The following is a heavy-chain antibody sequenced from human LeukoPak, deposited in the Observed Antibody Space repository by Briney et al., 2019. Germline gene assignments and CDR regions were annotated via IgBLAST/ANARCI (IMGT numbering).Heavy chain of an antibody. CDR3: ARGYRGLDRYDFWSGSYYMDV. V-gene: IGHV3-21*01. Sequence: PGGSLRLSCAASGFTFSSYSMNWVRQAPGKGLEWVSSISSSSSYIYYADSVKGRFTISRDNAKNSLYLQMNSLRAEDTAVYYCARGYRGLDRYDFWSGSYYMDVWGKGTTVTVSS. D-gene: IGHD3-3*01. CDR2: ISSSSSYI. J-gene: IGHJ6*03. CDR1: GFTFSSYS.